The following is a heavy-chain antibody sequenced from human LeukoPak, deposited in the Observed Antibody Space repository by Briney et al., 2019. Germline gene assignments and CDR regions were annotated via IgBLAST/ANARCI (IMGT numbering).Heavy chain of an antibody. CDR3: ARHPPYGPGYYYYYYMDV. D-gene: IGHD4-17*01. CDR2: IYPGDSDT. Sequence: PGESLKISCKGSGYSFTSYWIGWVRQMPGKGLEWMGIIYPGDSDTRYSPSFQGQVTISADKSISTAYLQWSSLKASDTAMYYCARHPPYGPGYYYYYYMDVWGKGTTVTVSS. J-gene: IGHJ6*03. V-gene: IGHV5-51*01. CDR1: GYSFTSYW.